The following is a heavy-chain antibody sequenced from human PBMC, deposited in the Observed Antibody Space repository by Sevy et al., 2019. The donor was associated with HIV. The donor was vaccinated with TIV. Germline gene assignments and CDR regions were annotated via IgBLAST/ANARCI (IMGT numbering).Heavy chain of an antibody. Sequence: GGSLRLSCAASGFTVSNSYMSWVRQAPGKGLEWVSIIYSGVTTSYADSVRGGFTISSDNSKNTLSLQMNSLRAEDTAVDYCARLSVYYYDSSGYYTTGNAFDIWGQGTMVTVSS. J-gene: IGHJ3*02. CDR3: ARLSVYYYDSSGYYTTGNAFDI. CDR1: GFTVSNSY. V-gene: IGHV3-53*01. D-gene: IGHD3-22*01. CDR2: IYSGVTT.